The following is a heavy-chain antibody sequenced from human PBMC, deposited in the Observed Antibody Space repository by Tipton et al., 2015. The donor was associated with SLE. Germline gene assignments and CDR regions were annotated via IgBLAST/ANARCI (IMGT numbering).Heavy chain of an antibody. CDR2: ISYDGSNK. D-gene: IGHD1-26*01. CDR3: ARVDNSGSLLD. V-gene: IGHV3-30*03. CDR1: GFTVSSNY. J-gene: IGHJ4*02. Sequence: SLRLSCAASGFTVSSNYMSWVRQAPGKGLEWVAVISYDGSNKYYADSVKGRFTISRDNAKNSLYLQMNSLRAEDTAVYYCARVDNSGSLLDWGQGTLVTVSS.